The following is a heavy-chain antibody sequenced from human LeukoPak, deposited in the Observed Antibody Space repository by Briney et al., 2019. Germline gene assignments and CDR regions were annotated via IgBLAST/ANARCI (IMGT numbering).Heavy chain of an antibody. V-gene: IGHV1-69*06. J-gene: IGHJ4*02. Sequence: GASVKVSCKASGGTFSSYAISWVRQAPGQGLEWMGGIIPIFGTANYAQKFQGRVTITADKSTSTAYMELRSLRSDDTAVYYCASAFGGSGGTLDYWGQGTLVTVSS. CDR1: GGTFSSYA. CDR2: IIPIFGTA. D-gene: IGHD2-15*01. CDR3: ASAFGGSGGTLDY.